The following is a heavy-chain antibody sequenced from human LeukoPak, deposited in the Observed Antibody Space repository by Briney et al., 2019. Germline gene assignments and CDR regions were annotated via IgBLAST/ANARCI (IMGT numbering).Heavy chain of an antibody. CDR3: AKSVESAVTTNPYFDY. D-gene: IGHD4-17*01. V-gene: IGHV3-23*01. CDR2: ISGSGVST. J-gene: IGHJ4*02. CDR1: GFTFSDYA. Sequence: GGSLRLSCAASGFTFSDYAMSWVRQALGKGLSWVSVISGSGVSTYNADSVKGRLTISRDNSKNTLYLQINSLRAEDTAVYYCAKSVESAVTTNPYFDYWGQGTLVTVSS.